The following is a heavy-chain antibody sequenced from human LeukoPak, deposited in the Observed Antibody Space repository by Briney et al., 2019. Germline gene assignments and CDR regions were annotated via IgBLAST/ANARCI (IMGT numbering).Heavy chain of an antibody. J-gene: IGHJ4*02. D-gene: IGHD3-22*01. Sequence: PGRSLRLSCAASGFTFSSYAMHWVRQAPGKGLEWVAVISYDGSNKYYADSVKGRFTISRDNSKNTLYLQMNSLRAEDTAVYYCASVAVYYYDSSGPPTGDCWGQGTLVTVSS. V-gene: IGHV3-30-3*01. CDR2: ISYDGSNK. CDR3: ASVAVYYYDSSGPPTGDC. CDR1: GFTFSSYA.